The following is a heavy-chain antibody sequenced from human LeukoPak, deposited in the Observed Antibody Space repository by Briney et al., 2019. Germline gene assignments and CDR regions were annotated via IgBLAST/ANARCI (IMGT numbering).Heavy chain of an antibody. D-gene: IGHD6-19*01. Sequence: GGSLRLSCAASGFTFRDYYMSWIRQAPGKGLEWISYISGGGTSICYADSVRGRFTISRDNAKNSLYLQMISLRAEDTAVYYCARDRQYSSGFFEYWGQGTLVTVTS. J-gene: IGHJ4*02. CDR2: ISGGGTSI. CDR1: GFTFRDYY. CDR3: ARDRQYSSGFFEY. V-gene: IGHV3-11*04.